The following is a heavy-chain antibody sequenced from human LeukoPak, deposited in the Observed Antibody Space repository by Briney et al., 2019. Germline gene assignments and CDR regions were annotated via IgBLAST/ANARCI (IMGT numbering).Heavy chain of an antibody. CDR1: GYTFAGYY. Sequence: ASVKVSCKASGYTFAGYYMHWVRQAPGQGLEWMGWINPNSGGTNYAQKFQGRVTMTRDTSISTAYMELSRLRSDDTAVYYCARGKSSSWYGDYYYGMDVWGQGTTVTVSS. D-gene: IGHD6-13*01. V-gene: IGHV1-2*02. J-gene: IGHJ6*02. CDR3: ARGKSSSWYGDYYYGMDV. CDR2: INPNSGGT.